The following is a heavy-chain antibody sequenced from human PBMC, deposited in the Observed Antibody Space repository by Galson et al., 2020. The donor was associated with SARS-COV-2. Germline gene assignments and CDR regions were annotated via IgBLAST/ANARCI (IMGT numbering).Heavy chain of an antibody. CDR3: ATPNYYDDRDFDY. Sequence: AGGSLRLSCAASGFTFRDHYMSWFRQAPGKGLEWVSFISNNGYTIYYTDSVEGRFTISRDNAKNSLYLQMDSLRAEDTAVYYCATPNYYDDRDFDYWGQGTLVTVSS. J-gene: IGHJ4*02. CDR1: GFTFRDHY. CDR2: ISNNGYTI. D-gene: IGHD3-22*01. V-gene: IGHV3-11*01.